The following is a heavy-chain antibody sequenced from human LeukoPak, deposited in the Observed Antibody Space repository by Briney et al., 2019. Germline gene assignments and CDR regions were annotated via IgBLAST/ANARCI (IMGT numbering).Heavy chain of an antibody. V-gene: IGHV5-51*01. CDR1: GYSFTNSW. CDR2: IYPGDSDT. J-gene: IGHJ4*02. CDR3: ARRGGSLVYFDY. D-gene: IGHD2-15*01. Sequence: GESLKISCKGSGYSFTNSWIDWVRQMPGKGLEWMGIIYPGDSDTRYSPSFQGQVTISADKSTTTAYLQWSSLKASDTAMYYCARRGGSLVYFDYWGQGTLVTVSS.